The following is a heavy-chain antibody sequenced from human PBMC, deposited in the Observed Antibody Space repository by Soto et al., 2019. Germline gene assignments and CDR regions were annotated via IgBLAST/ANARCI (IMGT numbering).Heavy chain of an antibody. J-gene: IGHJ6*02. Sequence: SGPTLVNPTQTLTLTCTFSRFSLSTSGAGVGWIRQPPGKALEWLALIYCNDDKRYSPSLKSRLTITKDTFKNQVVLTMTNMDPLYTDTYCCSPSRPIGGYCSGTGCPYGIDVWGQGTTVTVSS. CDR1: RFSLSTSGAG. CDR2: IYCNDDK. CDR3: SPSRPIGGYCSGTGCPYGIDV. V-gene: IGHV2-5*01. D-gene: IGHD2-15*01.